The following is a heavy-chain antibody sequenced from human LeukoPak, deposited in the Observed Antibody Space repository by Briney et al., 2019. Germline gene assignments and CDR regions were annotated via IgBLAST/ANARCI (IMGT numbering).Heavy chain of an antibody. CDR3: ARNGWLSHYYYYYMDV. D-gene: IGHD3-9*01. J-gene: IGHJ6*03. Sequence: SVKVSCKASGGTFSSYAISWVRQAPGQGLEWMGGIIPIFGTANYAQKFQGRVTITADESTSTAYMELSSLRSEDTAVYYCARNGWLSHYYYYYMDVWGKGTTVTVSS. V-gene: IGHV1-69*13. CDR1: GGTFSSYA. CDR2: IIPIFGTA.